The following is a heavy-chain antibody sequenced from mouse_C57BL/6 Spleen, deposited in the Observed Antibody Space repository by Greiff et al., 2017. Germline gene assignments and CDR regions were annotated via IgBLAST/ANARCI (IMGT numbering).Heavy chain of an antibody. V-gene: IGHV1-9*01. CDR3: ARGGPVVAWDYYAMDY. Sequence: VQLQQSGAELMKPGASVKLSCKATGYTFTGYWIEWVKQRPGHGLEWIGEILPGSGSTNYNEKFKGKATFTADTSSNPAYMQLSSLTTEDSAIYYCARGGPVVAWDYYAMDYWGQGTSVTVSS. D-gene: IGHD1-1*01. J-gene: IGHJ4*01. CDR2: ILPGSGST. CDR1: GYTFTGYW.